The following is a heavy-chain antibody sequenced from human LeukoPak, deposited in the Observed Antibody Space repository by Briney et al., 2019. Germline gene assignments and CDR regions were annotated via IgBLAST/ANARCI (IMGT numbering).Heavy chain of an antibody. J-gene: IGHJ4*02. D-gene: IGHD6-13*01. Sequence: ASVKVSCEASGYTFTSYGISWVRQAPGQGLEWMGWISAYNGNTNYAQKLQGRVTMTTDTSTSTAYMELRSLRSDDTAVYYCARDQGNSSSWHSTSGYWGQGTLVTVSS. CDR1: GYTFTSYG. V-gene: IGHV1-18*01. CDR3: ARDQGNSSSWHSTSGY. CDR2: ISAYNGNT.